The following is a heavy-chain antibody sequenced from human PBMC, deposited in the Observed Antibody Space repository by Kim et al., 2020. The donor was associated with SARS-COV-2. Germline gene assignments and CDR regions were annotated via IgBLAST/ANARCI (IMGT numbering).Heavy chain of an antibody. CDR3: ARDAPYGGPRGYYYGMDV. V-gene: IGHV3-48*02. Sequence: GGSLRLSCAASGFTFSSYSMNWVRQAPGKGLEWVSYISSSSSTIYYADSVKGRFTISRDNAKNSLYLQMNSLRDEDTAVYYCARDAPYGGPRGYYYGMDVWGQGTTVTVSS. D-gene: IGHD4-17*01. CDR1: GFTFSSYS. CDR2: ISSSSSTI. J-gene: IGHJ6*02.